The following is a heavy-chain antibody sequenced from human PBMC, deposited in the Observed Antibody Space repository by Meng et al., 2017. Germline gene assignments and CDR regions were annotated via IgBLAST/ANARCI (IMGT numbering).Heavy chain of an antibody. CDR3: ARGGAASSFDY. V-gene: IGHV7-4-1*02. Sequence: QVRLVESWAEVKKPGAYMKVSCKASGYTFTSYAMHWVRQAPGQGLEWMGWINTNTGNPTYAQGFTGRFVFSLDTSVSTAYLQISSLKAEDTAVYYCARGGAASSFDYWGQGTLVTVSS. J-gene: IGHJ4*02. D-gene: IGHD1-26*01. CDR1: GYTFTSYA. CDR2: INTNTGNP.